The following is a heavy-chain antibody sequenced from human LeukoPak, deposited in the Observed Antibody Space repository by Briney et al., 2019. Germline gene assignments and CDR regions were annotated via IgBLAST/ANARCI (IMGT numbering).Heavy chain of an antibody. J-gene: IGHJ5*02. CDR2: IDWDVDK. CDR1: GFSLSTSGMC. CDR3: AHLYGDSWFDP. V-gene: IGHV2-70*12. Sequence: ESGPTLVNPTQTLTLTCTFSGFSLSTSGMCVSWIRQPPWKALEWLARIDWDVDKYYSTSLKTSLTISKGTSKNQVVLTMTNMDPVDTATYYCAHLYGDSWFDPWGQGTLVTVSS. D-gene: IGHD4-17*01.